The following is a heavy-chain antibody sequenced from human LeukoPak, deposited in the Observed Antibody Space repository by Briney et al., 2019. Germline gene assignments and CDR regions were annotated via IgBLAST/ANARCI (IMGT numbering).Heavy chain of an antibody. Sequence: GGSLRLSCAASGFTFSSYGMHWARQAPGKGLEWVAFIRYDGSNKYYADSVKGRFTISRDNSKNTLYLQMNSLRAEDTAVYYCAKDRGYYYDSSVPDFDCWGQGTLVTVSS. CDR3: AKDRGYYYDSSVPDFDC. CDR1: GFTFSSYG. D-gene: IGHD3-22*01. J-gene: IGHJ4*02. V-gene: IGHV3-30*02. CDR2: IRYDGSNK.